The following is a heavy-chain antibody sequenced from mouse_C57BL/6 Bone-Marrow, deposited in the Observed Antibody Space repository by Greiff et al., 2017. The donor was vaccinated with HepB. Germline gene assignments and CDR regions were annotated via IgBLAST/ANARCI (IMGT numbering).Heavy chain of an antibody. Sequence: QVQVQQPGAELVKPGASVKLSCKASGYTFTSYWMHWVKQRPGQGLEWIGMIHPNSGSTNYNEKFKSKATLTVDKSSSTAYMQLSSLTSEDSAVYYCARRNWDYYAMDYWGQGTSVTVSS. CDR1: GYTFTSYW. V-gene: IGHV1-64*01. D-gene: IGHD4-1*01. J-gene: IGHJ4*01. CDR2: IHPNSGST. CDR3: ARRNWDYYAMDY.